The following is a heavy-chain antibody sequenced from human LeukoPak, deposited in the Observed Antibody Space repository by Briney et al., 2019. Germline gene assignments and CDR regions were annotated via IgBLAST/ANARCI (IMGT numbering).Heavy chain of an antibody. CDR1: GGSFGGYY. D-gene: IGHD3/OR15-3a*01. Sequence: SETLSLTCAVYGGSFGGYYWSWIRQPPGKGLEWIGEINHSGSTNYNPSLKSRVTISVDTSKNQFSLKLSSVTAADTAVYYCAKDWTGTKPFDLWGRGTLVTVSS. CDR3: AKDWTGTKPFDL. V-gene: IGHV4-34*01. CDR2: INHSGST. J-gene: IGHJ2*01.